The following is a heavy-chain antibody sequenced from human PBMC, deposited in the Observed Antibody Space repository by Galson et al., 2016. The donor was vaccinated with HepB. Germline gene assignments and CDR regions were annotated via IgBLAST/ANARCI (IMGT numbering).Heavy chain of an antibody. Sequence: SLRLSCAASGFTFDDYAMHWVRQIPGKGLQWVSGISWNGGSIGYADPVKGRFSISRDNAQNSLYLQMNSLRPGDTALYYCATEGAGVGSTSWTYYYYSGLDVWGQGTTVTVSS. CDR1: GFTFDDYA. CDR3: ATEGAGVGSTSWTYYYYSGLDV. J-gene: IGHJ6*02. D-gene: IGHD2-2*01. V-gene: IGHV3-9*01. CDR2: ISWNGGSI.